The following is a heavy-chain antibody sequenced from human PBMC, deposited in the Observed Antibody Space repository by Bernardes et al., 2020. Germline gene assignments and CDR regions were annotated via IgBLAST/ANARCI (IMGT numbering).Heavy chain of an antibody. CDR1: GFTFSDYS. CDR2: ISGSSRNI. CDR3: ARAPGYCTSTSCYNYYFDY. J-gene: IGHJ4*02. D-gene: IGHD2-2*02. V-gene: IGHV3-48*02. Sequence: GGSLRLSCAVSGFTFSDYSMKWVRQAPGKGLEWVSFISGSSRNIYYVDSVKGRFTISRDNAKNSLYLQMNSLRDEDTAVYYCARAPGYCTSTSCYNYYFDYWGQGILVTVSS.